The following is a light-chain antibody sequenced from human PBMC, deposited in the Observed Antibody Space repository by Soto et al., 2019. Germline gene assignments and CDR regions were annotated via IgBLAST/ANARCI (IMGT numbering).Light chain of an antibody. Sequence: DIQMTQSPSSLSASVGDRVTITCRASQSISSWLAWYQQKPGKAPKLLIYAASTLRSGVPSRFSGSGSGTDFTLTISSLQPEDFATYYCQQLNSYPWTFGQGTKVDIK. CDR1: QSISSW. V-gene: IGKV1-9*01. CDR2: AAS. CDR3: QQLNSYPWT. J-gene: IGKJ1*01.